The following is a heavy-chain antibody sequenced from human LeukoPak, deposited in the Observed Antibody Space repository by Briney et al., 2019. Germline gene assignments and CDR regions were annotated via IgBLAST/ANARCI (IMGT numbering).Heavy chain of an antibody. D-gene: IGHD5-18*01. CDR3: ARVLRAASWRSYDY. Sequence: PSETLSLTCAVSGGSISSSNWWSWVRQPPGKGLEWIGEIYHSGSTNYNLSLKSRVTISVDKSKNQFSLKLSSVTAADTAVYYCARVLRAASWRSYDYWGQGSLVTVSS. CDR2: IYHSGST. CDR1: GGSISSSNW. V-gene: IGHV4-4*02. J-gene: IGHJ4*02.